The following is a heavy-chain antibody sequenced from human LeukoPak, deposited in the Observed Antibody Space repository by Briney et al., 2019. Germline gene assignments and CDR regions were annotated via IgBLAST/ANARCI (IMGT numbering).Heavy chain of an antibody. Sequence: PSETLSLTCAVYGGSFSGYYWSWIRQPPGKGLEWIGEINHSGSTNHNPSLKSRVTISVDTSKNQFSLKLSSVTAADTAVYYCAGGSYFYYYYMDVWGKGTTVTVSS. V-gene: IGHV4-34*01. CDR3: AGGSYFYYYYMDV. J-gene: IGHJ6*03. CDR1: GGSFSGYY. CDR2: INHSGST.